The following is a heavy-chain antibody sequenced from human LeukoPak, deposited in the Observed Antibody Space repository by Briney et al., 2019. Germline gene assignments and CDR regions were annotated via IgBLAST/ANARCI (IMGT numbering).Heavy chain of an antibody. Sequence: ASVKVSCKASGYTFTSYGISWVRQAPGQGLEWMGWISAYNGNTNYAQKLQGRVTMTTDTSTSTAYMELRSLRSDDTAVYYCARDRVPGIAVAGSMDVWGKGTTVTISS. CDR2: ISAYNGNT. J-gene: IGHJ6*03. D-gene: IGHD6-19*01. CDR1: GYTFTSYG. CDR3: ARDRVPGIAVAGSMDV. V-gene: IGHV1-18*01.